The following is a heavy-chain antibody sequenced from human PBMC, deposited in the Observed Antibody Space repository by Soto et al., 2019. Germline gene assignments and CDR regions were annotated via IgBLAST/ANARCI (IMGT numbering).Heavy chain of an antibody. CDR2: ISSPTNYI. CDR1: GLTFTRYS. J-gene: IGHJ4*02. V-gene: IGHV3-21*06. CDR3: ARESEDRTSNFDC. Sequence: GSLRLSCAASGLTFTRYSMSCVRQAPGKGLEWVSSISSPTNYIYYGDSMKGRFTISRDNTKNSLYLEMNSLRAEDTAVYYCARESEDRTSNFDCWGQGTLVTVP.